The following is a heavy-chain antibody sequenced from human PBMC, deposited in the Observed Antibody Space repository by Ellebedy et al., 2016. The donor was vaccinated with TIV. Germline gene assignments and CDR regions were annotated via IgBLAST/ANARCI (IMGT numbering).Heavy chain of an antibody. CDR3: AREGRDGYNPYFDY. J-gene: IGHJ4*02. CDR1: GFTFSIYS. CDR2: MSSSTGDT. V-gene: IGHV3-48*02. Sequence: GGSLRLSCAASGFTFSIYSMAWVRQAPGKRLEWVSYMSSSTGDTYYTDSVKGRFTISRVNAENSLHLQMNSLRHEDTAVYYCAREGRDGYNPYFDYWGQGILVTVSS. D-gene: IGHD5-24*01.